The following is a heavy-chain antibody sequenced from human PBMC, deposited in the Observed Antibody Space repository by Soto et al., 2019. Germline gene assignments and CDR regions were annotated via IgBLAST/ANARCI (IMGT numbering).Heavy chain of an antibody. Sequence: SDTLSLTCTVSGGSISSYYWSWIRQPPGKGLEWIGYIYYSGSTNYNPSLKSRVTISVDTSKNQFSLKLSSVTAADTAVYYCARDGPIFFGARFDPWGQGTLVTVSS. D-gene: IGHD3-3*01. J-gene: IGHJ5*02. CDR2: IYYSGST. V-gene: IGHV4-59*01. CDR1: GGSISSYY. CDR3: ARDGPIFFGARFDP.